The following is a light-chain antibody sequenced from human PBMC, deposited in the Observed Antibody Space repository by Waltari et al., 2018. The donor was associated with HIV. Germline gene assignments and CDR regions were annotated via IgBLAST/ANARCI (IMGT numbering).Light chain of an antibody. V-gene: IGLV3-25*03. Sequence: SSELTQPLSVSVSPGQTANITCSGNALPMHSSYWYQQKPGQAPVLVLYKDSERPLGIPERFSGSSSGATVTLTVSGVQAEDEADYYCQSAHRNAKVFGGGTKLTVL. J-gene: IGLJ3*02. CDR2: KDS. CDR3: QSAHRNAKV. CDR1: ALPMHS.